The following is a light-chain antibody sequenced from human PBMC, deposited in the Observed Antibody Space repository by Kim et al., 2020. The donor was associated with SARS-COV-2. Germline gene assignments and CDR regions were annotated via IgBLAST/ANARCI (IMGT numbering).Light chain of an antibody. J-gene: IGLJ2*01. Sequence: PGKTARITCGGNNIGSKSVHWYQQKPGKAPVLVIYYDSDRPSGIPERFSGSNSGNTATLTISRVEAGDEADYYCQVWDSSSDQGGVFGGGTQLTVL. CDR2: YDS. CDR3: QVWDSSSDQGGV. V-gene: IGLV3-21*04. CDR1: NIGSKS.